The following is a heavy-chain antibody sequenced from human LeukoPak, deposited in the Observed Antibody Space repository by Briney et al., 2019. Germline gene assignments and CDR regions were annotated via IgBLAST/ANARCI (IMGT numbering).Heavy chain of an antibody. CDR3: ARGAATYSIDYYYYMDV. Sequence: SETLSLTCTVSGGSISSYYWSWIRQPPGKGLEYIGYIYYSGSTNYNPSLKSRVTISVDTSKNQFSLKLSSVTAADTAVYYCARGAATYSIDYYYYMDVWGKGTTVTVSS. D-gene: IGHD2-15*01. CDR2: IYYSGST. J-gene: IGHJ6*03. CDR1: GGSISSYY. V-gene: IGHV4-59*01.